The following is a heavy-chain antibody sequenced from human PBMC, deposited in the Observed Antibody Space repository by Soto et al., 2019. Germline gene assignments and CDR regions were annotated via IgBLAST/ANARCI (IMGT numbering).Heavy chain of an antibody. CDR2: IIPILGIA. V-gene: IGHV1-69*02. CDR1: GGTFSSYT. D-gene: IGHD6-19*01. CDR3: ARGGSSGQIDY. J-gene: IGHJ4*02. Sequence: QVQLVQSGAEVKKPGSSVKVSCKASGGTFSSYTISWVLQAPGQGLEWMGRIIPILGIANYAQKFQGRVTITADKSTSTAYMELSSLRSEDTAVYYCARGGSSGQIDYWGQGTLVTVSS.